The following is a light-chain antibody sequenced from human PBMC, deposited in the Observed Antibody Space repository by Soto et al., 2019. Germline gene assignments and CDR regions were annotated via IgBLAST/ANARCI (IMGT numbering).Light chain of an antibody. CDR2: RVT. Sequence: QSVLTQPASVSGSPGQSITISCTGTSSDIGHYDYVSWYQQHPGKAPKLMIYRVTYRPSGVSNRCSGSKSGNSASLTISGLQADDEADYYCCSLTTSHTYVFGSGTKVTVL. V-gene: IGLV2-14*03. CDR1: SSDIGHYDY. CDR3: CSLTTSHTYV. J-gene: IGLJ1*01.